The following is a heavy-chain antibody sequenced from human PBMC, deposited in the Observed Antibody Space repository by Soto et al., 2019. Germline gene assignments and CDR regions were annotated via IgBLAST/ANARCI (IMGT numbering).Heavy chain of an antibody. J-gene: IGHJ4*02. CDR2: IYYSGST. V-gene: IGHV4-31*03. CDR3: ARGLSSSSGADY. D-gene: IGHD6-6*01. CDR1: GGSISSGGYY. Sequence: SETLSLTCTVSGGSISSGGYYWSWIRQHPGKGLEWIGYIYYSGSTYYNPSLKSRVTISVGTSKNQFSLKLGSVTAADTAVYYCARGLSSSSGADYWGQGTLVTVSS.